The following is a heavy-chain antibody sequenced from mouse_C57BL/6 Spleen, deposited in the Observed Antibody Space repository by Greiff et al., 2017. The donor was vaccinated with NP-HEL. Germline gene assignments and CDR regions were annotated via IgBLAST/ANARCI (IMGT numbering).Heavy chain of an antibody. J-gene: IGHJ2*01. Sequence: EVKLVESGPELVKPGASVKMSCKASGYTFTDYNMHWVKQSHVKGLEWIGYINPTNGGTSYNQKFKGKATLTVNKSSSTAYMELRSLTSEDSAVYYCARWPNWDYFDYWGQGTTLTVSS. CDR1: GYTFTDYN. D-gene: IGHD4-1*01. V-gene: IGHV1-22*01. CDR3: ARWPNWDYFDY. CDR2: INPTNGGT.